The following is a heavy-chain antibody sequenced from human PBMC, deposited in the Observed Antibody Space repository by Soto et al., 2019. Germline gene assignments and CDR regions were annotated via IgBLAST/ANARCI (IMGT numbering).Heavy chain of an antibody. V-gene: IGHV3-30-3*01. J-gene: IGHJ4*02. CDR2: ISYDGSNK. CDR1: GVTFSSYA. CDR3: ATSLSGWHACDY. D-gene: IGHD6-19*01. Sequence: GGSLRLSCAASGVTFSSYAMHWVRQAPGKGLEWVAVISYDGSNKYYADSVKGRFTISRDNSKNTLYLQMNSLRAEDTAVYYCATSLSGWHACDYWGQGTLVTVSS.